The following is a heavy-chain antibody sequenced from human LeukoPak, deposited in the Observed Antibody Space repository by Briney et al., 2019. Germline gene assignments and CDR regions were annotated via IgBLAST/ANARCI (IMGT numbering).Heavy chain of an antibody. Sequence: PGGSLRLSCSASGFPFSSYAMHWVRQAPGKGLEYVSAISDSGGSTYYADSVKGRFTVSRDDSKNTAYLQMNSLKTEDTAVYYCSGHSSSNGDYYFDSWGQGTPVTVSS. CDR2: ISDSGGST. CDR1: GFPFSSYA. V-gene: IGHV3-64*04. D-gene: IGHD4-17*01. CDR3: SGHSSSNGDYYFDS. J-gene: IGHJ4*02.